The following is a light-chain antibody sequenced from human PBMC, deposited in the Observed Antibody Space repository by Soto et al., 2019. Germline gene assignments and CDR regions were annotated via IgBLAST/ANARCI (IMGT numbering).Light chain of an antibody. Sequence: EIVMTQSPATLSLSPGERATLSCRASQSVSSNLAWYQQKPGQAPRLLIYGASTRATGIPARFSGSGSGTEFTLHISSLQSEDFAVYYCQQYNNWPQTFGQGTKVEIK. J-gene: IGKJ1*01. CDR1: QSVSSN. CDR2: GAS. V-gene: IGKV3-15*01. CDR3: QQYNNWPQT.